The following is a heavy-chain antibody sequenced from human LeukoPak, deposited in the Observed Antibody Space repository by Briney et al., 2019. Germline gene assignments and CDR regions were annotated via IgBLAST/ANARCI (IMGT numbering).Heavy chain of an antibody. V-gene: IGHV3-9*01. CDR3: AKDRDGYNQGYFDY. CDR2: ISWNSGSI. Sequence: GGSLRLSCAASGFTFDDYAMHWVRQAPGKGLEWVSGISWNSGSIGYADSVTGRFTISRDNAKNSLYLQMNSLRAEDTALYYCAKDRDGYNQGYFDYWGQGTLVTVSS. J-gene: IGHJ4*02. D-gene: IGHD5-24*01. CDR1: GFTFDDYA.